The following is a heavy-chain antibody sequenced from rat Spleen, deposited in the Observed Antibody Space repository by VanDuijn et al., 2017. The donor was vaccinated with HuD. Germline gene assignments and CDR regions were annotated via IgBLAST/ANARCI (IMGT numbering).Heavy chain of an antibody. Sequence: EVQLVESDGGLVQPGRSLKLSCAASGFTFSDYYMAWVRQAPTKGLEWVASISTGGGNTYYRDSVKGRFTISSDNAKSTLYLQMNSLKCEDTATYYCAVAGYGYWGQGVMVTVSS. CDR3: AVAGYGY. D-gene: IGHD1-7*01. CDR2: ISTGGGNT. V-gene: IGHV5-25*01. J-gene: IGHJ2*01. CDR1: GFTFSDYY.